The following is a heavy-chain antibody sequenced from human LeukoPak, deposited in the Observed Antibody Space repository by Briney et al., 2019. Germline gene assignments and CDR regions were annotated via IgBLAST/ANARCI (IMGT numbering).Heavy chain of an antibody. J-gene: IGHJ6*03. CDR3: ARSLWGSGSYYYYYYYMDV. CDR1: GGSFSGYY. V-gene: IGHV4-34*01. D-gene: IGHD3-10*01. Sequence: SETLSLTCAVYGGSFSGYYWSWIRQPPGKGLEWIGEINHSGSTNYNPSLKSRVTISVDTSKNQFSLKLSSVTAADTAVYYCARSLWGSGSYYYYYYYMDVWGKGTTVTVSS. CDR2: INHSGST.